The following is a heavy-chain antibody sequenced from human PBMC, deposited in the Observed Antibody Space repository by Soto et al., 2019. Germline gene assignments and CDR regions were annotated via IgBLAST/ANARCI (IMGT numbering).Heavy chain of an antibody. CDR2: ISIEKGDT. J-gene: IGHJ2*01. CDR1: GYCFDTFG. D-gene: IGHD2-15*01. V-gene: IGHV1-18*01. Sequence: QVQVVQSGAEVKKPGASVKVACKASGYCFDTFGMRSVRQAPGQGLEWMGWISIEKGDTNSAQKFQDSVTMTTDTSTSTAYMELRSLTSDDTAVYYCASCYCSVGSCFTCWHFDLWGRGTLVTVSS. CDR3: ASCYCSVGSCFTCWHFDL.